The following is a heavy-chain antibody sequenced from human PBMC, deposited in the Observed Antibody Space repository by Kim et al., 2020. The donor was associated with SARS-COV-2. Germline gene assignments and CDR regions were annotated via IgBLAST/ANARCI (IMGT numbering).Heavy chain of an antibody. CDR2: INAGNGNT. CDR3: AGGSYDILTGSPPITYYYGMDV. CDR1: GYTFTSYA. Sequence: ASVKVSCKASGYTFTSYAMHWVRQAPGQRLEWMGWINAGNGNTKYSQKFQGRVTITRDTSASTAYMELSSLRSEDTAVYYCAGGSYDILTGSPPITYYYGMDVWGQGTTVTVSS. V-gene: IGHV1-3*01. D-gene: IGHD3-9*01. J-gene: IGHJ6*02.